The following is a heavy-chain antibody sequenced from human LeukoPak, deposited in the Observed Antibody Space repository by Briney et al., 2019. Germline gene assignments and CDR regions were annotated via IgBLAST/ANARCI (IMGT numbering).Heavy chain of an antibody. V-gene: IGHV4-59*01. Sequence: PSETLSLTCTISGGSISSYYWGWIRQPPGKGLEWIGYIYYSGSTNYNPSLKSRVTISVDTSKNQFSLKLSSVTVADTAVYYCARDYGSGSYYNDAFDIWGQGTMVTVSS. J-gene: IGHJ3*02. CDR2: IYYSGST. CDR1: GGSISSYY. CDR3: ARDYGSGSYYNDAFDI. D-gene: IGHD3-10*01.